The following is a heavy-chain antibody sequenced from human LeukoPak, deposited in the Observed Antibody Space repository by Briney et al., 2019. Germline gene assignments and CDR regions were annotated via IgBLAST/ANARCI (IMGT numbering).Heavy chain of an antibody. Sequence: GGSLRLSCAASGFTFTTYWMGWVRQAPGKGLEWVASIKQDGSEKYYADSVKGRFTISRDNAKNSLSLQMNSLRAEDTAVYYCARRTRAIDSWGQGTLVTVSS. D-gene: IGHD1-7*01. J-gene: IGHJ4*02. V-gene: IGHV3-7*03. CDR2: IKQDGSEK. CDR1: GFTFTTYW. CDR3: ARRTRAIDS.